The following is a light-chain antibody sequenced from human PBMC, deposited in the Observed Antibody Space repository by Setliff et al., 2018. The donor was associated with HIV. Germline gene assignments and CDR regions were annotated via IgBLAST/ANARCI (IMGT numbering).Light chain of an antibody. CDR2: GAS. CDR1: QSVNSN. CDR3: QQYHNWPPYT. V-gene: IGKV3-15*01. J-gene: IGKJ2*01. Sequence: EIVMTQSPATLSVSPGERATLSCRASQSVNSNLAWYQQKPGQAPRLLIYGASTRATGIPARFSGSRSGTEFTLTIGSLQSEDFAVYYCQQYHNWPPYTFGQGTKVDIK.